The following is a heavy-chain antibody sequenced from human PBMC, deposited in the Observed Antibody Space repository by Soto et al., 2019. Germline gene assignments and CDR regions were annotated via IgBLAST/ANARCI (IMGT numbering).Heavy chain of an antibody. CDR1: GCTFSSYW. V-gene: IGHV3-7*04. CDR3: ARFYYDSSGYLPSPYYYYYGMDV. CDR2: IKQDGSEK. J-gene: IGHJ6*02. D-gene: IGHD3-22*01. Sequence: EVQLVESGGGLVQPGGSLRLSCAASGCTFSSYWMSWVRQAPGKGLEWVANIKQDGSEKYYVDSVQGRFTISRDNAKNSLYLQMNSLRAEDTAVYYCARFYYDSSGYLPSPYYYYYGMDVWGQGTTVIVSS.